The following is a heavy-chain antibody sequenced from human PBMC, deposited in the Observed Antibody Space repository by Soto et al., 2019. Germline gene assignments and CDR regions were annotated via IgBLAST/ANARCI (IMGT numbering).Heavy chain of an antibody. Sequence: SETLSLTCTVSGDSISDYYWSWIRQPAGKGLEWIGRIYTSGSTDYNPSLKSRVTILIDTSKNQFSLKVTSMTAADTAVYYCARERREEIHDGYHIDYWGQGTLVTVSS. CDR2: IYTSGST. D-gene: IGHD5-12*01. V-gene: IGHV4-4*07. J-gene: IGHJ4*02. CDR1: GDSISDYY. CDR3: ARERREEIHDGYHIDY.